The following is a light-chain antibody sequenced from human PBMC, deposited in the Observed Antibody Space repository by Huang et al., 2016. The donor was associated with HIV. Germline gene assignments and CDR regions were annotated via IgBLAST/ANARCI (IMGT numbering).Light chain of an antibody. Sequence: EIVMTQSPATLSVSPGQRVTLSCRANRSVSTNLSCYQQRHGQAPRLLIYGSSTRAPGIPARVSGSGSGTDFSLTISRLQSEDFALYYCHQYNNWLLSFGGGTRV. CDR1: RSVSTN. J-gene: IGKJ4*01. V-gene: IGKV3-15*01. CDR3: HQYNNWLLS. CDR2: GSS.